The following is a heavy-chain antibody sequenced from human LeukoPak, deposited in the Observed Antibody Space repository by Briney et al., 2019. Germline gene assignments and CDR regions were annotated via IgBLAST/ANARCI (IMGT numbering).Heavy chain of an antibody. Sequence: SETLSLTCAVYGGSFSGYYWSWIRQPPGKGLEWIGEINHSGSTNYNPSLKSRVTISVDTSKNQFSLKLSSVTAADTAVYYCARLSSSGGLFDYWGQGTLVTVSS. CDR1: GGSFSGYY. CDR3: ARLSSSGGLFDY. V-gene: IGHV4-34*01. D-gene: IGHD2-15*01. J-gene: IGHJ4*02. CDR2: INHSGST.